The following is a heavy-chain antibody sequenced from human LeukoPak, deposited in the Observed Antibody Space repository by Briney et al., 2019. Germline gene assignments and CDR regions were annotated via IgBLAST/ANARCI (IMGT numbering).Heavy chain of an antibody. J-gene: IGHJ5*02. CDR3: ARDKEYCSSTSCYLSGWFDP. V-gene: IGHV3-33*08. CDR2: IWYDGSNK. Sequence: GGSLRLSCAAFGFTFSTYWMSWVRQAPGQGLEWVAVIWYDGSNKYYADSVKGRFTISRDNSKNTLYLQMNSLRAEDTAVYYCARDKEYCSSTSCYLSGWFDPWGQGTLVTVSS. D-gene: IGHD2-2*01. CDR1: GFTFSTYW.